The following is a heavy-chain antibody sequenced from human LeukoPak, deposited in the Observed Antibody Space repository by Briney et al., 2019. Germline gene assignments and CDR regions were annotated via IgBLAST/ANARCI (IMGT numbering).Heavy chain of an antibody. CDR2: ISSGSGYI. J-gene: IGHJ4*02. CDR3: ARDGLGIDY. D-gene: IGHD3-10*01. Sequence: GGSLRLSCAASGFTFSSYSMNWVRQAPGKGLEWISSISSGSGYIHYADSVKGRFTISRDNAKKSLYLQMNSLRAEDTAVYYCARDGLGIDYWGQGTLVTVSS. V-gene: IGHV3-21*01. CDR1: GFTFSSYS.